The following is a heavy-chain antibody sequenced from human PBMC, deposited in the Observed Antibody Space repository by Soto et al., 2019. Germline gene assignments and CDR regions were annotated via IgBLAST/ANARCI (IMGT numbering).Heavy chain of an antibody. CDR3: GRGVVRGAHWGMDV. D-gene: IGHD3-10*01. V-gene: IGHV1-69*13. J-gene: IGHJ6*02. Sequence: SVKVSCKASGRTFSSSVISWVRQAPGQGLEWMGGIIPTFGTANYAQKFQGRVTVTADESTSTAYMGQSSLRSEDAAVYYCGRGVVRGAHWGMDVWGQGSTVTVSS. CDR2: IIPTFGTA. CDR1: GRTFSSSV.